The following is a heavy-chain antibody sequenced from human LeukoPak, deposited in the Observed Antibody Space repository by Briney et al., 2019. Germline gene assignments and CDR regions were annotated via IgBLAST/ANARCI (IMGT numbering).Heavy chain of an antibody. CDR2: IHYTGST. J-gene: IGHJ5*02. CDR3: ARYYSGSYYWFDP. V-gene: IGHV4-59*01. Sequence: SETLSLTCTVSGGSISSYYWSWIRQSPGKGLECIGYIHYTGSTNYNPSLKSRVTISVDTSKNQFSLKLSSVTAADTAVYYCARYYSGSYYWFDPWGQGTLVTVSS. D-gene: IGHD1-26*01. CDR1: GGSISSYY.